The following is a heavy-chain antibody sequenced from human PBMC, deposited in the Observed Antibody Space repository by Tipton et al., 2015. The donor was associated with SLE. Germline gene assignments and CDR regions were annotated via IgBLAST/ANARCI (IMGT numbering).Heavy chain of an antibody. Sequence: SLRLSCAASGFNFNTYGIYWVRQSPGKGLEWVAFSRYAGSIEYYPDSLKGRFTISRDNSKNTLYLQMNSLRVEDTALYYCAKEKYPGGNALFDHWGQETLVTVSS. CDR1: GFNFNTYG. CDR3: AKEKYPGGNALFDH. D-gene: IGHD4-23*01. CDR2: SRYAGSIE. V-gene: IGHV3-30*02. J-gene: IGHJ4*02.